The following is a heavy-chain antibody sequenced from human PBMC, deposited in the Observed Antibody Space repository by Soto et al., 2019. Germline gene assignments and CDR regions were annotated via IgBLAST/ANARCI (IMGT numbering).Heavy chain of an antibody. CDR1: SVGFC. V-gene: IGHV4-61*08. J-gene: IGHJ4*02. Sequence: SVGFCWSWIRQPPGKGLEWIGYIYYSGSTNYNPSLKSRVTISVDTSKNQFSLKLSSVTAADTAVYYCARSDGRYWGQGTLVTVSS. CDR2: IYYSGST. CDR3: ARSDGRY.